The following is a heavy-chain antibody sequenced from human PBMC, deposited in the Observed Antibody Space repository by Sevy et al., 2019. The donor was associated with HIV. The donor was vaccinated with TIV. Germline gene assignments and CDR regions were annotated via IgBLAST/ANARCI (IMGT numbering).Heavy chain of an antibody. D-gene: IGHD6-13*01. CDR3: AISIRAAAGTNYYYYYGMDV. V-gene: IGHV1-2*02. Sequence: ASVKISCKASGYTFTGYYMHWVRQAPGQGLEWMGCINPNSGGTNYAQKFQGRVTMTRDTSISTAYMELSRLRSDDTAVYYCAISIRAAAGTNYYYYYGMDVWGQGTTVTVSS. CDR2: INPNSGGT. CDR1: GYTFTGYY. J-gene: IGHJ6*02.